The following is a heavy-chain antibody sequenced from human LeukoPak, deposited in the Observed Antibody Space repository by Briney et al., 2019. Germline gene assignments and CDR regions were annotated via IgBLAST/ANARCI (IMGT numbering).Heavy chain of an antibody. CDR2: INPSGGGT. J-gene: IGHJ4*02. CDR1: GYTFTNYY. V-gene: IGHV1-46*01. CDR3: ARAHRDSSGSYYFDY. D-gene: IGHD3-22*01. Sequence: GASVKVSCKTSGYTFTNYYMYWVRQAPGQGLEWIGIINPSGGGTSYAQKFQGRVTMTRDTSMSTVYMELSSLGSEDTAVYYCARAHRDSSGSYYFDYWGQGTLVTVSS.